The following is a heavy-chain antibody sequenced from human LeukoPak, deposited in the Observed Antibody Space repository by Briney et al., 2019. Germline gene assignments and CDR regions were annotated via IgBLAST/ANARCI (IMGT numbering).Heavy chain of an antibody. CDR3: AIQIRSQLQLVRFDY. Sequence: ASVKVSCKASGYTFTSYGLSWVRQAPGQGLEWMGWISPSNGKTDYAQNLQGRVTMTTDTSTSTAYMELRSLRSDDSAVYYRAIQIRSQLQLVRFDYWGQGTLVTVSS. CDR2: ISPSNGKT. J-gene: IGHJ4*02. CDR1: GYTFTSYG. D-gene: IGHD6-13*01. V-gene: IGHV1-18*01.